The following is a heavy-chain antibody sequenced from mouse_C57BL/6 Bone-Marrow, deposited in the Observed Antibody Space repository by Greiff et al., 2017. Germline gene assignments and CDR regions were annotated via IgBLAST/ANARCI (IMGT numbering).Heavy chain of an antibody. CDR1: GYIFTEYT. J-gene: IGHJ2*01. Sequence: QVQLKQSGAELVKPGASVKLSCKASGYIFTEYTIHWVKQRSGQGLEWIGWFYPGSGSIKYNERFKDKATLTADKSSNTVYTELSRLTSEDSAVYFCARHERYYDYEGYFDYWGQGTTLTVSS. V-gene: IGHV1-62-2*01. D-gene: IGHD2-4*01. CDR3: ARHERYYDYEGYFDY. CDR2: FYPGSGSI.